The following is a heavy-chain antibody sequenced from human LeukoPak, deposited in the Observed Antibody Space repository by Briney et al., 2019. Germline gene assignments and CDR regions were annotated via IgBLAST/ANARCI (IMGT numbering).Heavy chain of an antibody. CDR3: ATVGSGSYYGWFDP. CDR2: FDPEDGET. D-gene: IGHD1-26*01. Sequence: GASVKVSCKVSGYTLTELSMHWVRQAPGKGLEWMGGFDPEDGETIYAQKFQGRVTMTEDTSTDTAYMELSSLRSEDTAVYYCATVGSGSYYGWFDPWGQGTLVTVSS. V-gene: IGHV1-24*01. CDR1: GYTLTELS. J-gene: IGHJ5*02.